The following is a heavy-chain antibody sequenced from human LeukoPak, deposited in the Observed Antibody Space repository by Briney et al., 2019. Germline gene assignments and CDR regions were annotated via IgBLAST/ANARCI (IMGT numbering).Heavy chain of an antibody. CDR2: IYYSWRT. Sequence: SETLTLTCTVSGGSISSYYWSWIRQPPGKGLEWIGYIYYSWRTNYNPSLKSRVTRSVDTSKHQFSLKLSSVAAADTAVYYCARVFGTAMVPRSYYYYYMDVWGKGTTVTVSS. J-gene: IGHJ6*03. D-gene: IGHD5-18*01. CDR1: GGSISSYY. CDR3: ARVFGTAMVPRSYYYYYMDV. V-gene: IGHV4-59*01.